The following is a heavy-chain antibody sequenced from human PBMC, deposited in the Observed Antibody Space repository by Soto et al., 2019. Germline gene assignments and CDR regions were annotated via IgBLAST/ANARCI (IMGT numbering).Heavy chain of an antibody. CDR2: ISYDGSNK. CDR3: AKDSYYYGMDV. V-gene: IGHV3-30*18. CDR1: GFTFSSYG. Sequence: ESGGGVVQPGRSLRLSCAASGFTFSSYGMHWVRQAPGKGLEWVAVISYDGSNKYYADSVKGRFTISRDNSKNTLYLQMNSLRAEDTAVYYCAKDSYYYGMDVWGQGTTVTVSS. J-gene: IGHJ6*02.